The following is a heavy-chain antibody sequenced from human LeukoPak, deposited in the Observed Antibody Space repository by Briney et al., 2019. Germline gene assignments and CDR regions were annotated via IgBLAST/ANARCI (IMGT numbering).Heavy chain of an antibody. CDR2: ISGYNGNT. D-gene: IGHD2-2*02. CDR1: GYTFTSYG. CDR3: ARAEYCSSTSCYSFDY. J-gene: IGHJ4*02. Sequence: ASVKVSCKASGYTFTSYGISWVRQAPGQGPEWMGWISGYNGNTNYAQKLQGRVTMTTDTSTSTAYKELRSLRSDDTAVYYCARAEYCSSTSCYSFDYWGQGTLVTVSS. V-gene: IGHV1-18*01.